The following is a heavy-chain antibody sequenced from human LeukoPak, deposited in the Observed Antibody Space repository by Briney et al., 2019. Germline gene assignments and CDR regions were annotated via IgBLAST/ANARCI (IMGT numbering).Heavy chain of an antibody. CDR3: AKVRVRGYSSSWYNYFDY. D-gene: IGHD6-13*01. J-gene: IGHJ4*02. CDR2: ISGCGGST. CDR1: GFTFSSYA. Sequence: GGSLRLSCAASGFTFSSYAMSWVRQAPGKGLEWVSAISGCGGSTYYADSVKGRFTISRDNSKNTLYLQMNSLRAEDTAVYYCAKVRVRGYSSSWYNYFDYWGQGTLVTVSS. V-gene: IGHV3-23*01.